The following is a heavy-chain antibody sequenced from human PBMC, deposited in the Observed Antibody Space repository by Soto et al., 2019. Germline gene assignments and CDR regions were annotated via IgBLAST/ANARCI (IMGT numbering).Heavy chain of an antibody. Sequence: QDQLVQSGAEVKKPGSSVKVSCKASGGTFSSHTFSWVRQAPGQGLEWMGRIIPALGTATYAQKFQGRVTITADEPATTVYMELNSLRSEDTAVYYCARPDFGDYLYFDLWGRGTLVTVSS. D-gene: IGHD4-17*01. CDR1: GGTFSSHT. V-gene: IGHV1-69*08. CDR2: IIPALGTA. CDR3: ARPDFGDYLYFDL. J-gene: IGHJ2*01.